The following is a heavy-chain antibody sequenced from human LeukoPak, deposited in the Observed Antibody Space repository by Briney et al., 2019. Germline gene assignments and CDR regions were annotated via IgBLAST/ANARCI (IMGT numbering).Heavy chain of an antibody. D-gene: IGHD6-13*01. Sequence: GGSLRLSCAASGFTFSSYEMNWVRQAPGKGLEWISYITGGAATIYYADSVKGRFTISRDNAKNSLYLQMHSLRGDDTAVYYYARDGAAGLDYWGQGTLVTVSS. CDR2: ITGGAATI. V-gene: IGHV3-48*03. J-gene: IGHJ4*02. CDR1: GFTFSSYE. CDR3: ARDGAAGLDY.